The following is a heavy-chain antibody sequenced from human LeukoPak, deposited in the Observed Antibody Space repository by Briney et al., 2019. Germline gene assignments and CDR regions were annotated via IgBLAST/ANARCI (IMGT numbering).Heavy chain of an antibody. CDR2: ISNSGGST. Sequence: PGRSLRLSCAASGFSFNTYPMHWVRQAPGKGLEWVSTISNSGGSTYYADSVKGRFTISRDNSKNTLYLQMNSLRAEDTAVYYCAKMISGSYYYYYGMDVWGQGTTVTVSS. CDR3: AKMISGSYYYYYGMDV. D-gene: IGHD1-26*01. V-gene: IGHV3-23*01. CDR1: GFSFNTYP. J-gene: IGHJ6*02.